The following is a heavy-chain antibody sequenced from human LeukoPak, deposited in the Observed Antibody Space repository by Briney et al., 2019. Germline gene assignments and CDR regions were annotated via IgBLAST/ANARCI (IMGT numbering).Heavy chain of an antibody. V-gene: IGHV4-34*01. CDR2: INHSGST. J-gene: IGHJ4*02. CDR1: GGSFSGYY. D-gene: IGHD2/OR15-2a*01. CDR3: AGHRGGAGIVRYFDY. Sequence: SETLSLTCAVYGGSFSGYYWSWIRQPPGKGLEWIGEINHSGSTNYNPSLRSRVTISVDTSKNQFSLKLSSVTAADTAVYYCAGHRGGAGIVRYFDYGGQGPLVTVSS.